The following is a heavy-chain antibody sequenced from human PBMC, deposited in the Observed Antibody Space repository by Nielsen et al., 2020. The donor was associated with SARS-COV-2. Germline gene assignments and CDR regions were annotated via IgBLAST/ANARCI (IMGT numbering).Heavy chain of an antibody. V-gene: IGHV4-59*01. CDR2: IYYSGST. CDR3: ARAVAGWGYYYYGMDV. Sequence: SETLSLTCTVSGGSISSYYWSWIRQPPGKGLEWIGYIYYSGSTNYNPSLKSRVTISVDTSKNQFSLKLSSVTAADTAVYYCARAVAGWGYYYYGMDVWGQGTTVTVSS. CDR1: GGSISSYY. D-gene: IGHD6-19*01. J-gene: IGHJ6*02.